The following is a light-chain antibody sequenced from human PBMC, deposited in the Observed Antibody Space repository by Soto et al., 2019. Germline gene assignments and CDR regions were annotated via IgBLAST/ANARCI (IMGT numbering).Light chain of an antibody. CDR2: GAS. V-gene: IGKV3-20*01. J-gene: IGKJ2*01. CDR1: QSVTSSY. Sequence: EIVLTQSPGTLSLSPGERATLSCRASQSVTSSYLAWYQQKPGQAPRLIIYGASSRATGIPDRFSGSGSGTDFTLIISRLEPEDFAVYYCQHYGSSFYTFGQGTKLEIK. CDR3: QHYGSSFYT.